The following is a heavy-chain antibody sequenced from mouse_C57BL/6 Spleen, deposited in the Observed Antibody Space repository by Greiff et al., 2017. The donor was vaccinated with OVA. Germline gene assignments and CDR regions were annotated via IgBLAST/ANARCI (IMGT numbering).Heavy chain of an antibody. J-gene: IGHJ2*01. CDR2: IDPENGDT. V-gene: IGHV14-4*01. CDR1: GFNIKDDY. Sequence: VQLQQSGAELVRPGASVKLSCTASGFNIKDDYMHWVKQRPEQGLEWIGWIDPENGDTEYASKFQGKATITADTSSNTAYLQLSSLTSEDTAVYYCTTRRVVYFDYWGQGTTLTVSS. CDR3: TTRRVVYFDY.